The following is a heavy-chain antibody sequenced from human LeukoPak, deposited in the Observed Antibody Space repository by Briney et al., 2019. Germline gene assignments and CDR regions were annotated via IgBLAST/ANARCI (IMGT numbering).Heavy chain of an antibody. D-gene: IGHD6-19*01. CDR1: RFTFSDFG. CDR2: ILYDGSSK. Sequence: AGGSLRLSCAASRFTFSDFGMHWVRQAPGKGLEWVAFILYDGSSKEYADSVMGRFIISRDNSNNTLYLQINSLRVEDTAVYYCARVSGGIAVAGNDYWGQGTLVTVSS. V-gene: IGHV3-30*02. J-gene: IGHJ4*02. CDR3: ARVSGGIAVAGNDY.